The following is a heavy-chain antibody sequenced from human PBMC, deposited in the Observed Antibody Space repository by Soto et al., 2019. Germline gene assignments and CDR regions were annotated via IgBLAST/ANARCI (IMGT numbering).Heavy chain of an antibody. V-gene: IGHV3-48*03. Sequence: EVQLVESGGGLVQPGGSLRLSCAASGFTFSSHEMNWVRQAPGKGLEWVSYISSSGSTIYYADSVKGRFTISRDNAKNSLDLRRNGRRGEDTAVYYWARGQYSSGGGYFDSWGQETLVTVSS. J-gene: IGHJ4*02. CDR3: ARGQYSSGGGYFDS. CDR1: GFTFSSHE. CDR2: ISSSGSTI. D-gene: IGHD6-19*01.